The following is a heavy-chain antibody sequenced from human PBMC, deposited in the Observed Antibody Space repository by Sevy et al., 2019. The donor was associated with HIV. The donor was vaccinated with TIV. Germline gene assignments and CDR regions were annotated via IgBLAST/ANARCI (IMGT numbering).Heavy chain of an antibody. CDR1: GGSIRNSEFY. CDR2: IYHYGTT. V-gene: IGHV4-39*01. D-gene: IGHD3-16*01. CDR3: ARRGTLLGGSTKHCHFDL. J-gene: IGHJ2*01. Sequence: SETLSLTCTVSGGSIRNSEFYWDWIRQPPGKGLEWIGTIYHYGTTYYGPSFKSRVTMSVDTSKNQFSLSLKVVTAADTAVYYCARRGTLLGGSTKHCHFDLWGRGTLVTVSS.